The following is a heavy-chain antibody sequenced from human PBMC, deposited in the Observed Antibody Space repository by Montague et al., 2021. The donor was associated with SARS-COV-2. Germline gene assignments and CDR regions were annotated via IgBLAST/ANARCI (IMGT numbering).Heavy chain of an antibody. CDR2: ICSGGST. CDR3: ARHRRYDVAPYYPDF. Sequence: SETLSLTCSVSGGSIDSDNFFWRWSCQLPGKRLVCIRDICSGGSTFHNLTLQSIVTISVHTSKNQLSLNVKSVTAADTAVYYCARHRRYDVAPYYPDFWGQGILVTVSS. CDR1: GGSIDSDNFF. J-gene: IGHJ4*02. D-gene: IGHD3-10*01. V-gene: IGHV4-39*01.